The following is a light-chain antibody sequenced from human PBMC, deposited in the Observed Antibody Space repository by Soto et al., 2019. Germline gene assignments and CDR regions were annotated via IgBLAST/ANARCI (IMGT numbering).Light chain of an antibody. CDR2: ETS. CDR3: FSFTSSNTHV. V-gene: IGLV2-23*01. CDR1: NSVFGTYDF. J-gene: IGLJ1*01. Sequence: QSVLTEPSSVLGSRGRSVTICCTGTNSVFGTYDFVSWYQHHPGKVPKVIIYETSKRPSGVSDRFSGSKSGNTASLTISGLQAEDEADYYCFSFTSSNTHVFGSGTKVTVL.